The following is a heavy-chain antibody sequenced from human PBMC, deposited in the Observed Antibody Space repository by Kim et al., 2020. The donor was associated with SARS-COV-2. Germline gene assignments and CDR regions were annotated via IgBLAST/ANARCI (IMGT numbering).Heavy chain of an antibody. CDR2: IIPIFGLA. CDR1: GGTFSSDA. CDR3: AREGWPPPSSSGLEH. D-gene: IGHD6-19*01. J-gene: IGHJ4*02. Sequence: SVKVSCKASGGTFSSDAISWVRQAPGQGLEWMGRIIPIFGLANYAQKFQGRVTITADESTSTAYMELSSLVSDDTAVYYCAREGWPPPSSSGLEHWGQGTLVTVSS. V-gene: IGHV1-69*13.